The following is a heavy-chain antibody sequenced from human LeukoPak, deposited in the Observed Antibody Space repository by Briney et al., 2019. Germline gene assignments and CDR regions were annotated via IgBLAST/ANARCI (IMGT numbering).Heavy chain of an antibody. CDR1: GFTFSSYW. CDR3: ARDPYSSSWYIDYFDY. J-gene: IGHJ4*02. CDR2: IKQDGSEK. V-gene: IGHV3-7*01. D-gene: IGHD6-13*01. Sequence: GGSLRLSCAASGFTFSSYWMSWVRQAPGKGLEWVANIKQDGSEKYYVDSVKGRFSISRDNSKNTLYLQMNSLRAEDTAVYYCARDPYSSSWYIDYFDYWGQGTLVTVSS.